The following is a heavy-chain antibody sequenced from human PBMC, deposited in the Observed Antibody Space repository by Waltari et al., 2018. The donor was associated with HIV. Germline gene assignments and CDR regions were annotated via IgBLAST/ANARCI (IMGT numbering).Heavy chain of an antibody. CDR2: IYSGGRT. CDR3: ARDSRDDSSGHYDY. D-gene: IGHD3-22*01. V-gene: IGHV3-53*01. J-gene: IGHJ4*02. CDR1: GFTVSSNY. Sequence: EVQLVESGGGLIPGGSLRLSCAASGFTVSSNYMSWVRQAPGKGLEWVSVIYSGGRTYYADSVKGRFTISRDNSKNTLYLQMNSLRAEDTAVYYCARDSRDDSSGHYDYWGQGTLVTVSS.